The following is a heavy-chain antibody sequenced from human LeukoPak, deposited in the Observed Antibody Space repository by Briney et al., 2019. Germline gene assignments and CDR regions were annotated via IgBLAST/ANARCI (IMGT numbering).Heavy chain of an antibody. CDR3: VREAAATLFDY. D-gene: IGHD1-26*01. CDR1: GFTFSSYE. V-gene: IGHV3-48*03. CDR2: ISSSDSTI. Sequence: GGSLRLSCAASGFTFSSYEMNWVRQAPGKGLEWVSYISSSDSTIYYADSVKGRFTISRDNTQNSLSLQMNSLRAEDTAVYYCVREAAATLFDYWGQGTLVTVSS. J-gene: IGHJ4*02.